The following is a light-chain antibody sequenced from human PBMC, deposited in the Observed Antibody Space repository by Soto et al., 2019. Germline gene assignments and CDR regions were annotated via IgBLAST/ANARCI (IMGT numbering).Light chain of an antibody. CDR2: NNN. Sequence: LTQPPSASGTPGQRVTISCSGSSSNIGSNTVNWYQQLPGTAPKLLIYNNNQRPSGVPDRFSGSKSGTSASLAISGLQSEDEAEYYCAAWDDSLNGWVFGGGTKVTVL. CDR3: AAWDDSLNGWV. V-gene: IGLV1-44*01. J-gene: IGLJ3*02. CDR1: SSNIGSNT.